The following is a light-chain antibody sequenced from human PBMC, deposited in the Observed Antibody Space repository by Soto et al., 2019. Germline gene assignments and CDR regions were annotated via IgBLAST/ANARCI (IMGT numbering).Light chain of an antibody. J-gene: IGKJ2*01. Sequence: DIQMTQSPSTLSASVGDRVTITCRATQSISSWLAWYQQKPGKAPKLLIYKASSLESGVPSRFSGSGSGTEFTLTISSLQPDDFETYFCQHYHSYPYTFGHGTKVDIX. V-gene: IGKV1-5*03. CDR3: QHYHSYPYT. CDR2: KAS. CDR1: QSISSW.